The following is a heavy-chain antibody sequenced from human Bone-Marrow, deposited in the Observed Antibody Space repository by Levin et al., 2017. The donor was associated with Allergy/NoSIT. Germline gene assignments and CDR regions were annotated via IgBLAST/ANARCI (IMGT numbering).Heavy chain of an antibody. CDR3: ALNGQVGLPPGFDY. CDR1: GYNFTTNW. Sequence: PGESLKISCRGSGYNFTTNWIVWVRQMPGKGLEWMWIIYPGDSYTKYSPSFQGQVTISADKSINTAYLQWSRLKAPDTAISYCALNGQVGLPPGFDYWGQGTLVTVSS. D-gene: IGHD5-18*01. V-gene: IGHV5-51*01. CDR2: IYPGDSYT. J-gene: IGHJ4*02.